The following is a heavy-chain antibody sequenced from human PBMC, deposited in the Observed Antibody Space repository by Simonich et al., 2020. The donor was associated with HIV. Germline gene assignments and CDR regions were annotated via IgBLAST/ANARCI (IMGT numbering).Heavy chain of an antibody. J-gene: IGHJ4*02. CDR3: ATDLNWSGG. Sequence: EYGGGLVQPGGSLRLSCAASGFTLSCYWMHWVRQAPGKRPVWLSGINTDGSNTRDADSVKGRFTISRDNAKNSLDLQMNSLRAEDTAVYYCATDLNWSGGWGQGTLVTVSS. CDR1: GFTLSCYW. V-gene: IGHV3-74*01. CDR2: INTDGSNT. D-gene: IGHD1-1*01.